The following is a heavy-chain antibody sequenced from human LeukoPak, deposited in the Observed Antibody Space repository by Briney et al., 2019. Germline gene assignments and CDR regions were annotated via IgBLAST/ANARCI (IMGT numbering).Heavy chain of an antibody. CDR2: IYHSGNIYHSGST. Sequence: SETLSLTCAVSGYSISSNCYWGWIRQLPGKVLEWIGSIYHSGNIYHSGSTYYNPSLKSRVTISVDTSKNQFSLTLTSVTAADTAVYYCARNSTWIQPGGYFDYWGQGTLVTVSS. J-gene: IGHJ4*02. CDR3: ARNSTWIQPGGYFDY. CDR1: GYSISSNCY. D-gene: IGHD5-18*01. V-gene: IGHV4-28*01.